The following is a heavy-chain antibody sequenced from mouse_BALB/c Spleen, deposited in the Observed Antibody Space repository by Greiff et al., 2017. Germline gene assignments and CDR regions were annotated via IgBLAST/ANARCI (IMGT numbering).Heavy chain of an antibody. J-gene: IGHJ3*01. CDR1: GFNFKDYY. CDR3: NADGYYSFYAY. D-gene: IGHD2-3*01. Sequence: VQLQQSGAELVRSGASVKLSCTASGFNFKDYYMNWVKQRPEQGLEWIGWIDPENGETEYDPKFQGKATMTADTSSNTAYLQLSSLTSEDTAVYYCNADGYYSFYAYWGQGTLVTVSA. V-gene: IGHV14-4*02. CDR2: IDPENGET.